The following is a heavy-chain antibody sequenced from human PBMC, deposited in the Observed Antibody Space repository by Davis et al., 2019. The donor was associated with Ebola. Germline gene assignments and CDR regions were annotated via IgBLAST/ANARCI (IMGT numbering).Heavy chain of an antibody. CDR3: ARDRLNYYDSSGYLYYYYGMDV. J-gene: IGHJ6*02. CDR1: GFTFSSYG. CDR2: IRYDGNNK. V-gene: IGHV3-30*02. D-gene: IGHD3-22*01. Sequence: GGSLRLSCAASGFTFSSYGMHWVRQAPGKGLEWVAFIRYDGNNKYYADSVKGRFTISRDNSKNTLYLQMNSLRAEDTAVYYCARDRLNYYDSSGYLYYYYGMDVWGQGTTVTVSS.